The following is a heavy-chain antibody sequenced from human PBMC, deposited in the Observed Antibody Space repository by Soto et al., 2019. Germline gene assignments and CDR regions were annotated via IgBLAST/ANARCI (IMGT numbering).Heavy chain of an antibody. CDR1: GFTFSSYA. V-gene: IGHV3-23*01. CDR3: AKDQERFLEWFPTRGWDY. Sequence: EVQRLESGGGLVQPGGSLRLSCAASGFTFSSYAMSWVRQAPGKGLEWVSAISGSGGSTYYADSVKGRFTSSRDNSKNTMYLQMNSLRAEDTAVYYCAKDQERFLEWFPTRGWDYWGQGTLVTVSS. J-gene: IGHJ4*02. D-gene: IGHD3-3*01. CDR2: ISGSGGST.